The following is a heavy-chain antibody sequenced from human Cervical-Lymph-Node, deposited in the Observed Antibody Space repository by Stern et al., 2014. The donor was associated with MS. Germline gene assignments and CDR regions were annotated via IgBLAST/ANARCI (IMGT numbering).Heavy chain of an antibody. J-gene: IGHJ6*02. V-gene: IGHV1-2*06. D-gene: IGHD3-9*01. CDR3: ARLHPFDYQALDV. CDR2: INPNSGGT. Sequence: QVQLVQSGAEVKKVGASVKVSCKASGYTFNVYYIHWVRQAPGQGLEWMGRINPNSGGTNYAPKFQGRVTMSRDTSINTAYLELSSLRFDDSAVYFCARLHPFDYQALDVWGQGTTVTVSS. CDR1: GYTFNVYY.